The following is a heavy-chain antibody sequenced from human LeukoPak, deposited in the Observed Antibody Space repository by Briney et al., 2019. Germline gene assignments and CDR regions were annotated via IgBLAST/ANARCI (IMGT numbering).Heavy chain of an antibody. Sequence: PGGSLRLSCAASGFTFSDYAMHWVRQAPGKGLEWVAVISHDGSKNYYADSVQGRFTISRDNSKNTLYLQMNSLRTEDTAVYYCARDHSRLRCLDVWGQGTTVTVSS. CDR3: ARDHSRLRCLDV. D-gene: IGHD1-26*01. CDR1: GFTFSDYA. CDR2: ISHDGSKN. V-gene: IGHV3-30*04. J-gene: IGHJ6*02.